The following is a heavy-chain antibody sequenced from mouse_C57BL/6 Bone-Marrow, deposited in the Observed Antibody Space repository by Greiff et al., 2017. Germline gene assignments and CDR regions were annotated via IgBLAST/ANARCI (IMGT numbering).Heavy chain of an antibody. J-gene: IGHJ1*03. CDR1: GYTFTEYT. CDR2: FYPGSGSI. V-gene: IGHV1-62-2*01. CDR3: ARQTRYDYEDWYFDV. Sequence: QVQLKESGAELVKPGASVKLSCTASGYTFTEYTIHWVKQRSGQGLEWIGWFYPGSGSIKYNEKFKDKATLTADKSSSTVYMELSRLTSEDSAVYFCARQTRYDYEDWYFDVWGTGTTVTVSS. D-gene: IGHD2-4*01.